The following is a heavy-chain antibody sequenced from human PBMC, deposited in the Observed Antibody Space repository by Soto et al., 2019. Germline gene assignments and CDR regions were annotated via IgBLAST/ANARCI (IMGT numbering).Heavy chain of an antibody. J-gene: IGHJ6*02. CDR1: GYSISSGYY. CDR3: ARSQGYCSSTSCYTSLSYYYGMDV. D-gene: IGHD2-2*02. Sequence: TSETLSLTCAVSGYSISSGYYWGWIRQPPGKGLEWIGSIYHSGSTYYNPSLKSRVTISVDTSKNQFSLKLSSVTAADTAVYYCARSQGYCSSTSCYTSLSYYYGMDVWGQGTTVTVSS. CDR2: IYHSGST. V-gene: IGHV4-38-2*01.